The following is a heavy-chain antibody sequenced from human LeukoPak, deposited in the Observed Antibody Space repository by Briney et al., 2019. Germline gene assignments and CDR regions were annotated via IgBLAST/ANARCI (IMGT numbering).Heavy chain of an antibody. CDR2: IIPIFGIA. V-gene: IGHV1-69*04. J-gene: IGHJ1*01. D-gene: IGHD6-19*01. Sequence: SVKVSCKASGGTFSSYAISWVRQAPGQGLEWMGRIIPIFGIANYAQKFQGRVTFTADKSTSTAYMELSSLRSEDTAVYYCASVLAVADSEYFQHWGQGTLVTVSS. CDR1: GGTFSSYA. CDR3: ASVLAVADSEYFQH.